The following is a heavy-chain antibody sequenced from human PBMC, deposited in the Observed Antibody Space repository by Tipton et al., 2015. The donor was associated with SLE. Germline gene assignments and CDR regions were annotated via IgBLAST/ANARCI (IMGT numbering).Heavy chain of an antibody. CDR2: IHPDDTGT. Sequence: QLVQSGAEVKKPGESLKISCKASGYTFSSYRIGWVRQMPGKGLEWMGIIHPDDTGTRYSPSFQGQVTFSVDKSINTAYLQWSSLRASDTAMYYCARQLGTPYYGMDVLGQGTTVTVSS. CDR3: ARQLGTPYYGMDV. D-gene: IGHD7-27*01. CDR1: GYTFSSYR. V-gene: IGHV5-51*03. J-gene: IGHJ6*02.